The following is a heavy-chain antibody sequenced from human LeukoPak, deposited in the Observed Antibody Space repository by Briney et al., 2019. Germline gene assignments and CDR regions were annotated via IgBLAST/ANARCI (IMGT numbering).Heavy chain of an antibody. V-gene: IGHV4-61*02. J-gene: IGHJ3*02. Sequence: PSETLSLTCTASGDSISSGDYYWGWIRQPAGKGLEWIGRISSSGSTNYNPSLKSRVTISVDTSKNQFSLKLSSVTAADTAVYFCARGPYSYDSSGAFDIWGQGTMVTVSS. CDR1: GDSISSGDYY. CDR2: ISSSGST. CDR3: ARGPYSYDSSGAFDI. D-gene: IGHD3-22*01.